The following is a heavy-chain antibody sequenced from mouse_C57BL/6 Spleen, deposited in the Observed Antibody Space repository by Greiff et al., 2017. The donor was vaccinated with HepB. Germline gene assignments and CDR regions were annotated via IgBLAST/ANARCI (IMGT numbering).Heavy chain of an antibody. CDR3: ARSDGNDWYFDV. CDR2: INPNNGGT. J-gene: IGHJ1*03. V-gene: IGHV1-26*01. CDR1: GYTFTDYY. D-gene: IGHD2-1*01. Sequence: EVQLQQSGPELVKPGASVKISCKASGYTFTDYYMNWVKQSHGKSLEWIGDINPNNGGTSYNQKFKGKATLTVDKSSSTAYMELRSLTSEDSAVYYCARSDGNDWYFDVWGTGTTVTVSS.